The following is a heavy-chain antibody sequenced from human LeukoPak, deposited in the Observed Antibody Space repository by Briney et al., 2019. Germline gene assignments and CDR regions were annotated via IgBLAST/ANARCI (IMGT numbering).Heavy chain of an antibody. D-gene: IGHD2-8*01. CDR3: ARGDGGETTNGGYYFNY. V-gene: IGHV3-30*03. CDR2: ISYDGSNK. J-gene: IGHJ4*02. Sequence: GGSLRLSCAASGFTFSSYGMHWVRQAPGKGLEWVAVISYDGSNKYYADSVKGRFTISRDNSKNTLYLQMNSLRAEDTAVYYCARGDGGETTNGGYYFNYWGQGTLVTVSS. CDR1: GFTFSSYG.